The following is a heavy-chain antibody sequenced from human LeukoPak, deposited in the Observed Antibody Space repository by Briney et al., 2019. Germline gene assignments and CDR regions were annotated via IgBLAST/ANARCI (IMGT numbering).Heavy chain of an antibody. D-gene: IGHD6-19*01. Sequence: GGSLRLSCAASGFTFSNYWMTWIRQAPGRGPEWVANIKIDGSDKYYLESVKGRFTISRDNAKNAVYLQMNSLRAEDTALYYCARPLAVGGYWYFDHWGRGTLVTVSS. CDR2: IKIDGSDK. CDR3: ARPLAVGGYWYFDH. V-gene: IGHV3-7*01. CDR1: GFTFSNYW. J-gene: IGHJ2*01.